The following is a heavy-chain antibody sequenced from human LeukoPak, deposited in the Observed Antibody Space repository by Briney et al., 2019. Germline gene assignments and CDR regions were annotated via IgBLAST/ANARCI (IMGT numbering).Heavy chain of an antibody. D-gene: IGHD6-19*01. CDR3: ARELVAGPAEYFQR. J-gene: IGHJ1*01. Sequence: GGSLRLSCAASGFTFSSYWMSWARQTPGKGLEWVANINKDGSEKYYMDSVRGRFTISRDNAKNSLSLQMNSLRVEDTAVYYCARELVAGPAEYFQRWGQGTLVTVSS. CDR2: INKDGSEK. CDR1: GFTFSSYW. V-gene: IGHV3-7*01.